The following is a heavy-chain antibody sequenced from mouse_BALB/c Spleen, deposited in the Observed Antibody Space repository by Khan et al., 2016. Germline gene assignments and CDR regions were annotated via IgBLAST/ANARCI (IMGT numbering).Heavy chain of an antibody. Sequence: EVKLLESGPSLVKPSQTLSLTCSVTGDSITSGYWNWIRKFPGNKLEYMGYISYSGTTYYNPSLRSRVSITRDTSKNQYYLLLNSVTTEDTATYYCARMDGYGPYWYFDVWGAGTTVTVSS. CDR1: GDSITSGY. D-gene: IGHD2-2*01. CDR3: ARMDGYGPYWYFDV. CDR2: ISYSGTT. V-gene: IGHV3-8*02. J-gene: IGHJ1*01.